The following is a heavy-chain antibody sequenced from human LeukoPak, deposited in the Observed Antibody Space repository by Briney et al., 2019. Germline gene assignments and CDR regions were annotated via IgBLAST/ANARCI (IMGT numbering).Heavy chain of an antibody. CDR2: TYHSGGT. CDR1: GGSISSGDYY. D-gene: IGHD5-18*01. Sequence: SETLSLTCTVSGGSISSGDYYWTWIRQPPGKGLEWIGYTYHSGGTYYNPSLKSRVTISVDTSKNQFSLKLTSVTAADTAVYYCASEGDTAMVWGQGTLVTVSS. CDR3: ASEGDTAMV. V-gene: IGHV4-30-4*01. J-gene: IGHJ4*02.